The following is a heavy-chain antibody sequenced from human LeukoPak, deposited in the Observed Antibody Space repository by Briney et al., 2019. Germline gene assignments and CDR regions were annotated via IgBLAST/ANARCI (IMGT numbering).Heavy chain of an antibody. V-gene: IGHV4-4*07. CDR1: GGSISSYY. Sequence: SETLSLTCTVSGGSISSYYWSWIRQPAGKGLEWIGRIYTSGSTNYNPSLKSRVTMSVDTSKNQFSLKLSSVTAADTAVYYCATRRPYCSSGSCSYAFDIWGQGTMVTVSS. J-gene: IGHJ3*02. CDR3: ATRRPYCSSGSCSYAFDI. D-gene: IGHD2-15*01. CDR2: IYTSGST.